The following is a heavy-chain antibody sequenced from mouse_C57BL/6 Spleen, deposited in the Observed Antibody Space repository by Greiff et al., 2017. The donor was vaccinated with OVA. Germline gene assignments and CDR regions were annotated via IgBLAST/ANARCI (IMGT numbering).Heavy chain of an antibody. J-gene: IGHJ1*03. CDR1: GYAFSSYW. V-gene: IGHV1-80*01. CDR3: ARHEVTTGTVLLGYFDV. D-gene: IGHD4-1*02. Sequence: VQLQQSGAELVKPGASVKISCKASGYAFSSYWMNWVKQRPGKGLEWIGQIYPGDGDTNYNGKFKGKATLTADKSSSTAYMQLSSLTSEDSAVYFCARHEVTTGTVLLGYFDVWGTGTTVTVSS. CDR2: IYPGDGDT.